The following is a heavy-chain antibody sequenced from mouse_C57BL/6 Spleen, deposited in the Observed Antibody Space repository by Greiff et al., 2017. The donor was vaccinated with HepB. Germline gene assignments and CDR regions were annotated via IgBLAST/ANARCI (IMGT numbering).Heavy chain of an antibody. CDR1: GYAFSSYW. CDR2: IYPGDGDT. CDR3: ARNYYGSSLFDY. Sequence: QVQLKQSGAELVKPGASVKISCKASGYAFSSYWMNWVKQRPGKGLEWIGQIYPGDGDTNYNGKFKGKATLTADKSSSTAYMQLSSLTSEDSAVYFCARNYYGSSLFDYWGQGTTLTVSS. V-gene: IGHV1-80*01. J-gene: IGHJ2*01. D-gene: IGHD1-1*01.